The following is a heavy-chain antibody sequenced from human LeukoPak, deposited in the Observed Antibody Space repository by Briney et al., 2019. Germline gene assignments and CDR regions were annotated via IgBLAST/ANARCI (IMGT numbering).Heavy chain of an antibody. Sequence: SETLSLICTVSGGSIGISSYYWGWIRQAPGKELEWVACIYYTGSTYYNPSLKSRVTISVDASKNQFSLKLSSVTAGDSAVYYCARGTWDVPRAPFDYWGQGTLVTVSS. CDR2: IYYTGST. CDR3: ARGTWDVPRAPFDY. J-gene: IGHJ4*02. D-gene: IGHD1-26*01. CDR1: GGSIGISSYY. V-gene: IGHV4-39*07.